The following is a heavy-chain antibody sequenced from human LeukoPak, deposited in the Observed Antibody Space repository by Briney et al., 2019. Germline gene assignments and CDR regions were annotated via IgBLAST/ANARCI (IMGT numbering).Heavy chain of an antibody. J-gene: IGHJ5*02. D-gene: IGHD3-22*01. V-gene: IGHV4-61*01. CDR2: IYNGVNT. CDR1: GASVSSASY. Sequence: SETLSLTCTVSGASVSSASYWTWIRQPPGKGVEWIAHIYNGVNTNYNPSLKGRVTISVDTSKNQFSLRLNSVTAADTAVYYCARSRAFSSGAFDPWGQGSLVTASS. CDR3: ARSRAFSSGAFDP.